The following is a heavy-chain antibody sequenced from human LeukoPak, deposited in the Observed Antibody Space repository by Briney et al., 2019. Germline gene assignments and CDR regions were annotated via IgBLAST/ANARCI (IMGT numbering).Heavy chain of an antibody. CDR1: GYTFTSYD. CDR3: ARGFRGCPSCGPHFDY. CDR2: MNPNSGNT. D-gene: IGHD2-15*01. Sequence: VASVKVSCKASGYTFTSYDINWVRQATGQGLEWMGWMNPNSGNTGYAQKFQGRVTMTRNTSISTAYMELSSLRSEDTAVYYCARGFRGCPSCGPHFDYWGQGTLVTVSS. J-gene: IGHJ4*02. V-gene: IGHV1-8*01.